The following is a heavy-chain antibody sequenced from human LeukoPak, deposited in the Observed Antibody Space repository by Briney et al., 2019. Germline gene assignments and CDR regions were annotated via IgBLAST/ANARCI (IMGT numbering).Heavy chain of an antibody. Sequence: SETLSLTCTVSGGSISSYYWSWIRQPPGKGLEWIGEIYHSGSTNYNPSLKSRVTISVDKSKNQFSLKLSSVTAADTAVYYCARDAKEIAAAGTFDYWGQGTLVTVSS. J-gene: IGHJ4*02. V-gene: IGHV4-59*12. CDR1: GGSISSYY. D-gene: IGHD6-13*01. CDR2: IYHSGST. CDR3: ARDAKEIAAAGTFDY.